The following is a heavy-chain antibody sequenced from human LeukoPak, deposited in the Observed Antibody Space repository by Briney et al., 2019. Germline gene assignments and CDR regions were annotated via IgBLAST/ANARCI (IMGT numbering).Heavy chain of an antibody. CDR3: AKPDYDILTGYYTTRDY. J-gene: IGHJ4*02. V-gene: IGHV3-72*01. CDR1: GFIFSDHY. Sequence: GGSLRLSCVASGFIFSDHYMDWVRQAPGKGLEWVGRIRNKANSYTTDYAASVKGRFTISRDDSKNSLFLQMNSLRAEDTAVYYCAKPDYDILTGYYTTRDYWGQGTLVTVSS. CDR2: IRNKANSYTT. D-gene: IGHD3-9*01.